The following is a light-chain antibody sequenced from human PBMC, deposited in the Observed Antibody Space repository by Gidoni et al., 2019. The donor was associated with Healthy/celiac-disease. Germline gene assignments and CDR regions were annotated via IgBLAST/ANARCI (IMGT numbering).Light chain of an antibody. CDR2: GAS. J-gene: IGKJ1*01. Sequence: QSPVTLSLSPGERATLSCRASHSVSSSYLAWYQQKPGQAPRLLIYGASSRATGIPDRFSGSGSGTDFTLTISRLEPEDFAVYYCQQYGSSPQWTFGQGTKVEIK. CDR3: QQYGSSPQWT. V-gene: IGKV3-20*01. CDR1: HSVSSSY.